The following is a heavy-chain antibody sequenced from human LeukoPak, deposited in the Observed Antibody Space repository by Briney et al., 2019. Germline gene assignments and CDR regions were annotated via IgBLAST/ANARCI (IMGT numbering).Heavy chain of an antibody. Sequence: ASVKVSRKASGYTFTGYYMHWVRQAPGQGLEWMGWINPNSGGTNYAQKFQGRVTMTRDTSISTAYMELSRLRSDDTAVYYCARDRGTTVTTYWFDPWGQGTLVTVSS. CDR2: INPNSGGT. CDR3: ARDRGTTVTTYWFDP. V-gene: IGHV1-2*02. D-gene: IGHD4-17*01. CDR1: GYTFTGYY. J-gene: IGHJ5*02.